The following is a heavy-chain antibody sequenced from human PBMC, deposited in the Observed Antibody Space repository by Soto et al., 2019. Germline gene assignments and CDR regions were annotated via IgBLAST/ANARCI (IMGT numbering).Heavy chain of an antibody. Sequence: QVTLKESGPVLVKPTETLTLTCTVSGFSLSNARMGVSWIRQPPGKALEWLAHIFSNDEKSYSTSLKSRLTTXXDXSXXQVVLTMTNMDPVDTATYYCARIQRYSSSWYGMDVWGQGTTVTVSS. CDR1: GFSLSNARMG. CDR2: IFSNDEK. D-gene: IGHD6-13*01. CDR3: ARIQRYSSSWYGMDV. J-gene: IGHJ6*02. V-gene: IGHV2-26*01.